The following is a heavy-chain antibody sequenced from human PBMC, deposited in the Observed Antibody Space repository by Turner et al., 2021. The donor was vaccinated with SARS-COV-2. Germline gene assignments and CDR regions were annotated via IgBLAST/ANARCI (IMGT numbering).Heavy chain of an antibody. V-gene: IGHV3-7*03. CDR1: GFTFSSYW. CDR3: AREESGSFGAYGMDV. J-gene: IGHJ6*02. D-gene: IGHD2-15*01. Sequence: EVQLVESGGGFVQPGGSLRLSCAASGFTFSSYWMNWVRQAPGKGLEWVANIKQDGSEKYYVDSVKGRFTISRDNAKNSLYLQMNSLRAEDTAVYYCAREESGSFGAYGMDVWGQGTTVTVSS. CDR2: IKQDGSEK.